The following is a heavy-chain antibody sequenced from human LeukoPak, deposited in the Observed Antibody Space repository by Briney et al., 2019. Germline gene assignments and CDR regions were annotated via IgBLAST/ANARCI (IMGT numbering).Heavy chain of an antibody. V-gene: IGHV3-30*18. CDR1: GFTFSSYG. Sequence: GRSLRLSCAASGFTFSSYGMHWVRQAPGKGLEWVAVISYDGSNKYYADSMKGRFTISRDNSKNTLYLQMNSLRAEDTAVYYCAKGSLEWLLYYYYYYGMDVWGQGTTVTVSS. D-gene: IGHD3-3*01. J-gene: IGHJ6*02. CDR3: AKGSLEWLLYYYYYYGMDV. CDR2: ISYDGSNK.